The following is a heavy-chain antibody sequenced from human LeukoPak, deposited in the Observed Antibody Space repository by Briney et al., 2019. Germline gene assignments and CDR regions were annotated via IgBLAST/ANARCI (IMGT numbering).Heavy chain of an antibody. V-gene: IGHV4-59*12. J-gene: IGHJ5*02. CDR2: IYYSGST. Sequence: KPSETLSLTCTVSGGSISSYYWSWIRQPPGKGLEWIGYIYYSGSTNYNPSLKSRVTISVDTSKNQFSLKLSSVTAADTAVYYCARGGLNYGSGSYHNWFDPWGQGTLVTVSS. CDR3: ARGGLNYGSGSYHNWFDP. CDR1: GGSISSYY. D-gene: IGHD3-10*01.